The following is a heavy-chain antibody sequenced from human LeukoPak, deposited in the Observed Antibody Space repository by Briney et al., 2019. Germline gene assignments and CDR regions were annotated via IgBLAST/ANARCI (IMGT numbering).Heavy chain of an antibody. J-gene: IGHJ4*02. CDR1: GFTFSSYA. D-gene: IGHD4-23*01. Sequence: PGGSLRLSCAASGFTFSSYAMSWVRQAPGKGLEWVSAISGSGGSTYYADSVKGRLTISRDNSKNTLYLQMSSLRDEDTAVYYCARGGTSSSLAYWGQGTLVTVSS. CDR2: ISGSGGST. CDR3: ARGGTSSSLAY. V-gene: IGHV3-23*01.